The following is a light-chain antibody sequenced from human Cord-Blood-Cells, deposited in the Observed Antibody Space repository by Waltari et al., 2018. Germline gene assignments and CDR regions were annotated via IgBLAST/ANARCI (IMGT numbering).Light chain of an antibody. Sequence: DIQMTPSPSSLSASVGDRVTITCRASQSISSYLNWYQQKPGKSPKPLIYAASSLQSGVPSRFSCSGSGTDFTLTISRLQPEDFATYYCQQSYSTTWTFGQVTKVEIK. CDR1: QSISSY. V-gene: IGKV1-39*01. J-gene: IGKJ1*01. CDR3: QQSYSTTWT. CDR2: AAS.